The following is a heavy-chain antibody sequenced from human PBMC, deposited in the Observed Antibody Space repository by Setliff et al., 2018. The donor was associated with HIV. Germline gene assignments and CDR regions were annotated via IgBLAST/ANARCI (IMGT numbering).Heavy chain of an antibody. D-gene: IGHD3-10*01. J-gene: IGHJ6*02. CDR3: ARSVIGYYYYGMDV. CDR1: GDSISGHS. Sequence: SETLSLTCNVSGDSISGHSWTWIRQPPGKGLEWIGSIDYSGRTDKKPSLKSRLRISIDTSKNHFYVNLFSVTAADTAIYYCARSVIGYYYYGMDVWGQGTLVTVSS. V-gene: IGHV4-59*11. CDR2: IDYSGRT.